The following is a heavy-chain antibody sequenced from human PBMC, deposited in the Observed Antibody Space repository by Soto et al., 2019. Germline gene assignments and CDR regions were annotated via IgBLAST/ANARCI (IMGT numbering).Heavy chain of an antibody. CDR1: GNSMTSGDQY. D-gene: IGHD1-1*01. CDR2: INHRGSL. CDR3: ERELPQRQGRNMDV. V-gene: IGHV4-31*03. Sequence: SETLSLTCTVTGNSMTSGDQYWTWIPHRPGEGLEWFGYINHRGSLDYNPSLKRRVSMSVDTSKNQFSLNLSSVTAADTAVYYCERELPQRQGRNMDVWGQGTTVTVSS. J-gene: IGHJ6*02.